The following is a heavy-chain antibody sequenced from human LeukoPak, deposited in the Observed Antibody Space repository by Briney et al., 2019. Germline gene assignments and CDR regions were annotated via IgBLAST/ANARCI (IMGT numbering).Heavy chain of an antibody. V-gene: IGHV3-30*04. D-gene: IGHD1-14*01. CDR2: IGYDGVNK. J-gene: IGHJ4*02. Sequence: PGRSLRLSCAASGFTFNSYHMHWVRQAPGKGLEWVAVIGYDGVNKFYTDSVKGRFTISRDDSKNTLYLQMDSLRAEDTAVYYCARDFIRGAPDHLDQWGQGTLVTVSS. CDR3: ARDFIRGAPDHLDQ. CDR1: GFTFNSYH.